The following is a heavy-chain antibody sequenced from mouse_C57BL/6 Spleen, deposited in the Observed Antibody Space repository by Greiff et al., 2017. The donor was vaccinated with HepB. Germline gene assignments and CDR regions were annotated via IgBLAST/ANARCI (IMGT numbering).Heavy chain of an antibody. CDR2: INPSSGYT. Sequence: VQLQQSGAELARPGASVKMSCKASGYTFTSYTMHWVKQRPGQGLEWIGYINPSSGYTKYNQKFKDKATLTADKSSSTAYMQLSSLTSEDSAVYYCARGLGRNYFDYWGQGTTLTVSS. J-gene: IGHJ2*01. CDR1: GYTFTSYT. D-gene: IGHD4-1*01. V-gene: IGHV1-4*01. CDR3: ARGLGRNYFDY.